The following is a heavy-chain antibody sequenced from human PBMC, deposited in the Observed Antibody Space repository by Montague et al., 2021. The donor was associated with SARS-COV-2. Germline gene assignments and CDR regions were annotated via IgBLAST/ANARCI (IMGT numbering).Heavy chain of an antibody. CDR3: ARSESPSYSSSPFDY. V-gene: IGHV4-31*03. CDR1: GGSISSGGYY. CDR2: IYYSGST. J-gene: IGHJ4*02. Sequence: SLSLTCIVSGGSISSGGYYWSWIRQHPGKGLEWIGYIYYSGSTYYNPSLKSRLCISLDTSKNHFSLRLSSVTAADTAVYYCARSESPSYSSSPFDYWGQGTLVTVSS. D-gene: IGHD6-13*01.